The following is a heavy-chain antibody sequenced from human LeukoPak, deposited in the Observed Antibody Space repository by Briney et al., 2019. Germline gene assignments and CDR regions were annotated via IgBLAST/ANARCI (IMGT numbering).Heavy chain of an antibody. CDR2: IYSGGST. Sequence: GGSLRLSCAASGFTVSTNYMNWVRQAPGKGLEWVSVIYSGGSTYYADSVKGRFTISRDNAKNSLYLQMNSLRAEDTAVYYCVKGHTTMVSWGQGTLVTVSS. CDR1: GFTVSTNY. CDR3: VKGHTTMVS. J-gene: IGHJ5*02. V-gene: IGHV3-53*01. D-gene: IGHD5-18*01.